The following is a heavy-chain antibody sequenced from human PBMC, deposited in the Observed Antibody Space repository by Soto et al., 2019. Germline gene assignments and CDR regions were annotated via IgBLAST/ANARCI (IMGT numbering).Heavy chain of an antibody. Sequence: QVQLVQSGAEVKKPGASVKVSCKASGYTFTTYVMHWVRQAPRQRLEWMGWINAGNDNTKYSQKFQCRVTITRDTSASTVYMELSSLSSEDTAVYYGARVGQYYYGMDVWGQGTTVTVPS. V-gene: IGHV1-3*01. D-gene: IGHD3-3*01. CDR2: INAGNDNT. J-gene: IGHJ6*02. CDR3: ARVGQYYYGMDV. CDR1: GYTFTTYV.